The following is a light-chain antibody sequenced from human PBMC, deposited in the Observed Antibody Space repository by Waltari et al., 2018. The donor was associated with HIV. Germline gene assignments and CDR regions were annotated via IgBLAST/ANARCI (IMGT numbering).Light chain of an antibody. CDR1: ALSKEY. J-gene: IGLJ2*01. CDR2: KDN. V-gene: IGLV3-25*03. Sequence: SYELTQSPSVSVSPGQTARITCSGNALSKEYVYWYQHKSGQAPVLVMDKDNERPSGIPERFSGSSSGTTVTLTISGVQAEDEADYYCQSVDSYDTTMIFGGGTKLFVL. CDR3: QSVDSYDTTMI.